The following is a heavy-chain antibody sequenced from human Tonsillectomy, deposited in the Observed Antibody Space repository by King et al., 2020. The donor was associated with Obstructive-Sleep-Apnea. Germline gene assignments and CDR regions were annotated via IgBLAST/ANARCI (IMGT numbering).Heavy chain of an antibody. CDR2: IHYSGTT. V-gene: IGHV4-28*01. Sequence: VQLQESGPGLVKPSDTLSLTCAISGYSISSSNWWGWIRQPPGKGLEWIGYIHYSGTTYYNSSLKSRVTMSVDTSKNQFSLGLSSVTSVDTAVYYCARRGTPGAFDIWAKGQWSPSLQ. D-gene: IGHD3-16*01. CDR3: ARRGTPGAFDI. J-gene: IGHJ3*02. CDR1: GYSISSSNW.